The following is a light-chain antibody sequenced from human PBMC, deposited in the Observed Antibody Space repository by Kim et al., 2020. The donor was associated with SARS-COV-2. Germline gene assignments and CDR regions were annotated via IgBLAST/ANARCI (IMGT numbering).Light chain of an antibody. V-gene: IGLV1-51*01. CDR1: SSNIGNNH. J-gene: IGLJ3*02. CDR3: GAWDTTLSAWV. Sequence: GKKVTISCTGSSSNIGNNHVSWYHHVPGAAPKVLIYDNDKRPSGIHDRFSGSKSGTSATLGITGLQTGDEANYYCGAWDTTLSAWVFGGGTQLTVL. CDR2: DND.